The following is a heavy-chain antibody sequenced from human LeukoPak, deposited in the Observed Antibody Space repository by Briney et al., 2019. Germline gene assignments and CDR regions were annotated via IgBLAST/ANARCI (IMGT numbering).Heavy chain of an antibody. CDR1: GFTFSSYA. J-gene: IGHJ6*02. D-gene: IGHD3-3*01. V-gene: IGHV3-64*01. CDR3: ARGYDFWSGYPAYYYYGMDV. CDR2: ISSNGGST. Sequence: GGSLRLSCAASGFTFSSYAMHWVRQAPGKGLEYVSAISSNGGSTYYANSVKGRFTISRDNSKNTLYLQMGSPRAEDMAVYYCARGYDFWSGYPAYYYYGMDVWGQGTTVTVS.